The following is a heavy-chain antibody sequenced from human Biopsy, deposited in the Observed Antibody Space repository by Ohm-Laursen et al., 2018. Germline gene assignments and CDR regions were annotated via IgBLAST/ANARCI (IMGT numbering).Heavy chain of an antibody. V-gene: IGHV4-59*01. CDR1: GGSISSYY. CDR3: ARATNSTGWPYYYFYGMDV. D-gene: IGHD2/OR15-2a*01. CDR2: IYSSGGT. J-gene: IGHJ6*02. Sequence: SETLSLTCTVSGGSISSYYWSWIRQPTGKGLEWIGYIYSSGGTDYNPSLKSRVTISLDTSKNQFSLTLTSVTAADTAVYYCARATNSTGWPYYYFYGMDVWGQGTTVTVSS.